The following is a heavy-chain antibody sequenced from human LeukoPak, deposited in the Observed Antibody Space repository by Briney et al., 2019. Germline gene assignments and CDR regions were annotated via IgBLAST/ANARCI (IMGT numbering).Heavy chain of an antibody. CDR3: ARDGDSSSSELDY. CDR1: GLTFSDYY. V-gene: IGHV3-11*04. CDR2: ISSSGSTI. J-gene: IGHJ4*02. D-gene: IGHD6-6*01. Sequence: GGSLRLSCAASGLTFSDYYMSWIRQAPGKGLEWVSYISSSGSTIYYADSVKGRFTISRDNAKNSLYLQMNSLRAEDTAVYYCARDGDSSSSELDYWGQGTLVTVSS.